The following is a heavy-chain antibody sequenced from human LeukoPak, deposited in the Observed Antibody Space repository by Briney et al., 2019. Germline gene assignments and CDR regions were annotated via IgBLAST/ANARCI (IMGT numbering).Heavy chain of an antibody. CDR2: IYYSGST. D-gene: IGHD4-17*01. J-gene: IGHJ5*02. CDR1: GGSVSSGDYY. V-gene: IGHV4-30-4*08. CDR3: ARQHDYGDYWFDP. Sequence: SETLSLTCTVSGGSVSSGDYYWSWIRQPPGKGLEWIGYIYYSGSTYYNPSLKSRLTISVDTSKNQFSLKLISVTAADAAVYYCARQHDYGDYWFDPWGQGTLVTVSS.